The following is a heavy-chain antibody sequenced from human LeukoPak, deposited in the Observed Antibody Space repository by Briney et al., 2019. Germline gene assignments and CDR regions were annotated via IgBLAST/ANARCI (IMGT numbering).Heavy chain of an antibody. V-gene: IGHV1-2*02. Sequence: ASVKVSCKASGYTFTGYYMHWVRQAPGQGLEWMGWINPNSGGTNYAQKFQGRVTMTRDTSISTAYMELSRLRSDDTAVYYCARDLYGSGSYSTYYYYYMDVWGKGTTVTVSS. CDR3: ARDLYGSGSYSTYYYYYMDV. CDR1: GYTFTGYY. CDR2: INPNSGGT. J-gene: IGHJ6*03. D-gene: IGHD3-10*01.